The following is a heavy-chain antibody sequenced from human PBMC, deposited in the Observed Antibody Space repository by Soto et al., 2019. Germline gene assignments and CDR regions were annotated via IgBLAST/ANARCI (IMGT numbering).Heavy chain of an antibody. V-gene: IGHV3-30*18. J-gene: IGHJ4*02. D-gene: IGHD6-19*01. CDR3: AKGGRQWLVTSDFNY. CDR2: VSHDGRNT. Sequence: VQLVESGGGVVQPGRSLRLSCAASGFTFSDYAMHWVRQAPGKGLEWVAVVSHDGRNTHYADSVKGRFTISRDSSKNTVSLAMTILRAEDTAVYYCAKGGRQWLVTSDFNYWGQGALVTVSS. CDR1: GFTFSDYA.